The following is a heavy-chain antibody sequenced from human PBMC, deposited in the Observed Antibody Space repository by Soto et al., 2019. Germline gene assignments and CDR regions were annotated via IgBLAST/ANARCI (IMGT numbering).Heavy chain of an antibody. CDR2: VYYSGYT. J-gene: IGHJ6*02. Sequence: SETLSLTCTVSGGSMSPYYWSWIRQAPGVGLEWIAYVYYSGYTNYNPSLKSRVTISVDKSKNQFSLKLSSVTAADTAVYYCARGMTTVTTYYYYYGMDVWGRGTTVTVSS. V-gene: IGHV4-59*12. D-gene: IGHD4-17*01. CDR1: GGSMSPYY. CDR3: ARGMTTVTTYYYYYGMDV.